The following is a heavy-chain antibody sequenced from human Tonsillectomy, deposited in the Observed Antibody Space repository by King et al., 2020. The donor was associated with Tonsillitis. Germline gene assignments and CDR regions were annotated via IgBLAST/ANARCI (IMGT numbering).Heavy chain of an antibody. V-gene: IGHV3-23*04. CDR2: ISERGDST. D-gene: IGHD1-26*01. CDR3: AKDSWELYDC. Sequence: VQLVESGGGLGQPGGSLRLSCAASGFTFSGYAMSWVRQAPGKGLEWVSAISERGDSTYYADTVKGRFTISRDNSKNTLYLQMNSLRAEDTAVYYCAKDSWELYDCWGQGTLVTVSS. J-gene: IGHJ4*02. CDR1: GFTFSGYA.